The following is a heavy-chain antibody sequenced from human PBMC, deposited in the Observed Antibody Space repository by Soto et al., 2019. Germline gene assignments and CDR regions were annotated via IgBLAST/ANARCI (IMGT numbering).Heavy chain of an antibody. J-gene: IGHJ4*01. CDR1: GGSISSYY. CDR3: ARVHVMVVAGSTFDY. D-gene: IGHD6-19*01. V-gene: IGHV4-59*04. Sequence: SETLSLTCTVSGGSISSYYWSWIRQPPWKGLEWIASIYHGGTTFYNTSIKSRINISVDTSKNQFSLKLTSVTAADTAVYYCARVHVMVVAGSTFDYWGHGTLVTVSS. CDR2: IYHGGTT.